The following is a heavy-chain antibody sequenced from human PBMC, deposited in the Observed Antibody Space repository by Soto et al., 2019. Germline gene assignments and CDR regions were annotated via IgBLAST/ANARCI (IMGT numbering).Heavy chain of an antibody. CDR1: GFTFSSYG. V-gene: IGHV3-33*01. Sequence: QVQLVESGGGVVQPGRSLRLSCAASGFTFSSYGMHWVRQAPGKGLEWVAVIWYDGSNKYYADSVKGRFTISRDNSKNTLYLQMNSLRAEHTAVYYCAGSYGSGSYYDYWGQGTLVTVSS. J-gene: IGHJ4*02. CDR3: AGSYGSGSYYDY. D-gene: IGHD3-10*01. CDR2: IWYDGSNK.